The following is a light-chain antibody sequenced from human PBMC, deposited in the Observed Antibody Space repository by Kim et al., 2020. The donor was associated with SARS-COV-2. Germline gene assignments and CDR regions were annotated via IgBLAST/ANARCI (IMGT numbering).Light chain of an antibody. CDR1: SLRTYY. Sequence: SSELTQDPAVSVALGQPVRITCQGDSLRTYYASWYQQKPGQAPILVIHGKNNRPSGIPNRFSGSSSGNTASLTVTGAPAVDEADYYCISRDNSGDHLVFG. CDR3: ISRDNSGDHLV. CDR2: GKN. V-gene: IGLV3-19*01. J-gene: IGLJ2*01.